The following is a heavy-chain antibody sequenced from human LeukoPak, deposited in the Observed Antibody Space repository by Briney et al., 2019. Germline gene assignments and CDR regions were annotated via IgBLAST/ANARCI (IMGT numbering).Heavy chain of an antibody. V-gene: IGHV4-34*01. CDR1: GGSFSGYY. D-gene: IGHD3-22*01. J-gene: IGHJ4*02. Sequence: PSETLSLTCAVYGGSFSGYYWSWIRQPPGKGLEWIGEINHSGSTNYNPSLKSRVTISVDTSKNQFSLKLSSATAADTAVYYCARADYYYDSSGYYVHDYWGQGTLVTVSS. CDR2: INHSGST. CDR3: ARADYYYDSSGYYVHDY.